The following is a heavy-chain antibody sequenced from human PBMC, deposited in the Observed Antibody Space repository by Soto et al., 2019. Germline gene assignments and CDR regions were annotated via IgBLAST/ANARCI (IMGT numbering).Heavy chain of an antibody. CDR3: ASNDYGDPVERDY. CDR1: GGSISSGDYY. V-gene: IGHV4-30-4*01. J-gene: IGHJ4*02. D-gene: IGHD4-17*01. Sequence: TLSLTCTVSGGSISSGDYYWSWIRQPPGKGLEWIGYIYYSGSTYYNPSLKSRVTISVDTSKNQFSLKLSSVTAADTAVYYCASNDYGDPVERDYWGQGTLVTVSS. CDR2: IYYSGST.